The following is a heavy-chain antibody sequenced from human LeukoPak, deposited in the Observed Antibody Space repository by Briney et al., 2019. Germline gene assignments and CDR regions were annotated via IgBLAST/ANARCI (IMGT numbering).Heavy chain of an antibody. J-gene: IGHJ3*02. CDR3: ASQDSNNAFEI. D-gene: IGHD3-22*01. CDR2: IKKDRREK. Sequence: GGSLRLSCAASGFSFSSSWMSWVRQAPGKGLEWVANIKKDRREKIYGDSVKGRLTISRDNAKSSLFLQMDSLRPEDTAVYYCASQDSNNAFEIWGQGTKVTVSS. CDR1: GFSFSSSW. V-gene: IGHV3-7*01.